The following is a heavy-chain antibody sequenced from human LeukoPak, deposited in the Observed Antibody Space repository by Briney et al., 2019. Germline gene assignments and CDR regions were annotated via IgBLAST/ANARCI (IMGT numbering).Heavy chain of an antibody. CDR2: ISSSSNYI. CDR1: GFNFSTFD. J-gene: IGHJ3*02. CDR3: ARDRIIYGDYGDAFDI. D-gene: IGHD4-17*01. Sequence: PGGSLRLSCATSGFNFSTFDMSWVRQAPGKGLEWVSSISSSSNYIYYADSVKGRFTISRNNAKNSLYLQMNSLRAEDTAVYYCARDRIIYGDYGDAFDIWGQGTMVTVSS. V-gene: IGHV3-21*01.